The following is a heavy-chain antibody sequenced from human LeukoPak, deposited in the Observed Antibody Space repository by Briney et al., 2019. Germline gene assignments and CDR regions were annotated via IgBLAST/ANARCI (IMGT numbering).Heavy chain of an antibody. Sequence: PSETLSLTCTVSGGSISSSSYYWGWIRQPPGKGLEWIGSIYYSGSTYYNPSLKSRVTISVDTSKNQFSPKLSSVTAADTAVYYCARTFSHIVVVPAAMPGYYFDYWGQGTLVTVSS. CDR3: ARTFSHIVVVPAAMPGYYFDY. V-gene: IGHV4-39*01. CDR2: IYYSGST. D-gene: IGHD2-2*01. J-gene: IGHJ4*02. CDR1: GGSISSSSYY.